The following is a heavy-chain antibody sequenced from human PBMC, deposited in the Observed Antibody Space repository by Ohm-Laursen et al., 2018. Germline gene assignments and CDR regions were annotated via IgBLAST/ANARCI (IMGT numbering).Heavy chain of an antibody. CDR1: GYTFTGNC. CDR3: ARNVASGFDY. J-gene: IGHJ4*02. D-gene: IGHD5-12*01. Sequence: ASVKVSCKASGYTFTGNCLHWVRQAPGQGLEWMGMINPSGGSTSYAQKFQGRFTMTSDTSTSTVYMELSSLRSEDTAVYYCARNVASGFDYWGQGTLVTVSS. V-gene: IGHV1-46*01. CDR2: INPSGGST.